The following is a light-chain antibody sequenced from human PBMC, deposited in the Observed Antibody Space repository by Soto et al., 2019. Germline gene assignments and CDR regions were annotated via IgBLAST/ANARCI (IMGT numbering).Light chain of an antibody. CDR3: QQYGSSPQT. Sequence: EIVLTQSPGTLSLSPGERATLSCRASQIVSSNFLAWYQQKPGQAPRLLIYGASDRATGIPDRFTGSGSGTDFTDFTLTISRLEPEDFAGYYCQQYGSSPQTFGQGTKVEIK. V-gene: IGKV3-20*01. CDR1: QIVSSNF. CDR2: GAS. J-gene: IGKJ1*01.